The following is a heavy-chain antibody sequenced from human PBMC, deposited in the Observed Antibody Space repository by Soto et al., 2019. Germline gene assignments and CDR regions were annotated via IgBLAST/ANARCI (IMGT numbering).Heavy chain of an antibody. CDR1: GFTFTRYS. V-gene: IGHV3-21*06. Sequence: PGGSLRLSCAASGFTFTRYSMNWVRQAPGKGLEWVSSISSTTNYIYYGDSMKGRFTISRDNAKNSLYLEMNSLRAEHTAVYYCARESEDLTSNFDYWGQGTLVTVSS. J-gene: IGHJ4*02. CDR2: ISSTTNYI. CDR3: ARESEDLTSNFDY.